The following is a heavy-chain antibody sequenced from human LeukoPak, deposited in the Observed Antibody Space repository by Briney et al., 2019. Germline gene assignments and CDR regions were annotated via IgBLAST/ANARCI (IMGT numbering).Heavy chain of an antibody. V-gene: IGHV3-30*18. D-gene: IGHD2-2*01. CDR3: AKVACSSTSCYLWVSFGYYFDY. Sequence: HPGGSLRLSCAASGFTFSSYGMHWVRQAPGKGLEWVAVISYDGSNKYYADSVKGRFTISRDNSKNTLYLQMNSLRAEDTAVYYCAKVACSSTSCYLWVSFGYYFDYWGQGTLVTVSS. CDR2: ISYDGSNK. J-gene: IGHJ4*02. CDR1: GFTFSSYG.